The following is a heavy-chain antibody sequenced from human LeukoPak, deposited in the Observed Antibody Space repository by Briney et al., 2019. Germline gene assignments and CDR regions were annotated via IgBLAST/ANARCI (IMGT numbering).Heavy chain of an antibody. CDR2: IYHSGNT. CDR3: ARHPSVAGTKGGFDH. V-gene: IGHV4-38-2*02. Sequence: SETLSLTCTVSGYSISSGYYWGWIRQPPGKGLEWIGSIYHSGNTYYNPSLKSRVTISVDTSKNQFSLKLSSVTAADTALYYCARHPSVAGTKGGFDHWGQGTLVTVSS. J-gene: IGHJ4*02. CDR1: GYSISSGYY. D-gene: IGHD6-19*01.